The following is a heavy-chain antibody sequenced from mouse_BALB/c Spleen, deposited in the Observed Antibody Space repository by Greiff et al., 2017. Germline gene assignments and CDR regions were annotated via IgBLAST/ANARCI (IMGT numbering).Heavy chain of an antibody. J-gene: IGHJ2*01. CDR1: GFTFSSFG. Sequence: EVQVVVSGGGLVQPGGSRKLSCAASGFTFSSFGMHLVRQAPGKGMEWVAYISSGSSTIYYADTVKGRFTIFRDNPKNTLFLQMSSLRSEDTAMYYCARGDYGSSSYCFDYWGQGTTLTVSA. CDR3: ARGDYGSSSYCFDY. D-gene: IGHD1-1*01. V-gene: IGHV5-17*02. CDR2: ISSGSSTI.